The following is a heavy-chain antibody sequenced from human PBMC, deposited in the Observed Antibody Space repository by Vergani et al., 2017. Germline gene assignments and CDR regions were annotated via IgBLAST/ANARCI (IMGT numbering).Heavy chain of an antibody. V-gene: IGHV4-30-4*01. CDR1: GGSISSDDFY. CDR3: ARVMYRDEASTGYRLEGMDI. J-gene: IGHJ6*02. CDR2: IHYSGTT. D-gene: IGHD3-9*01. Sequence: QLQLQESGPGLVKPSQTLSLTCTVSGGSISSDDFYWSWIRQPPGKGLEWIGYIHYSGTTYYNPSLNSRVTMSVDTSKNQFSLKLRSVTAADTAVYFCARVMYRDEASTGYRLEGMDIWGQGTTVTISS.